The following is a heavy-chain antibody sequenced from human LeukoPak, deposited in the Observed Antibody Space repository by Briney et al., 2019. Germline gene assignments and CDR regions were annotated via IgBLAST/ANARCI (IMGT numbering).Heavy chain of an antibody. J-gene: IGHJ1*01. CDR3: ARGSYYYDSSGYYILPSAEYFQH. D-gene: IGHD3-22*01. V-gene: IGHV7-4-1*02. Sequence: ASVKVSCKASGYTFTSYAMNWVRQAPGQGLEWMGWINTNTGNPTYAQGFTGRFVFSLDTSVSTAYQQISSLKAEDTAVYYCARGSYYYDSSGYYILPSAEYFQHWGQGTLVTVSS. CDR2: INTNTGNP. CDR1: GYTFTSYA.